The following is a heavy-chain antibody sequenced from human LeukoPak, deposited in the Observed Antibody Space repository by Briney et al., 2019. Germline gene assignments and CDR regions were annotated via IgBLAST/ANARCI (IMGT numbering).Heavy chain of an antibody. V-gene: IGHV3-23*01. CDR3: ANGNRCTSPNCLGYYYFYMDV. Sequence: GGSLRLSCAASGFTFSSYAMNWVRQAPGRGLDWVSGFSGSGGTTYYADSVKGRFTISRDNSKNTLYLQMNSLRAEDTAVYYCANGNRCTSPNCLGYYYFYMDVWGKGTTVTVPS. J-gene: IGHJ6*03. D-gene: IGHD2-8*01. CDR1: GFTFSSYA. CDR2: FSGSGGTT.